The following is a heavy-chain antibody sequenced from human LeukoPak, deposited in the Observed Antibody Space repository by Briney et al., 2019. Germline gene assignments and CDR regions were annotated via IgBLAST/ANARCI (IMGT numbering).Heavy chain of an antibody. CDR3: ARVGVTNDYYYYGMDV. V-gene: IGHV1-69*04. D-gene: IGHD4-17*01. CDR1: GGTFSSYA. J-gene: IGHJ6*02. CDR2: IIPILGIA. Sequence: GASVKVSCKASGGTFSSYAISWVRQAPGQGLEWMGRIIPILGIANYAQKFQGRVTITADKSTSTAYMELSSLRSEDMAVYYCARVGVTNDYYYYGMDVWGQGTTVTVSS.